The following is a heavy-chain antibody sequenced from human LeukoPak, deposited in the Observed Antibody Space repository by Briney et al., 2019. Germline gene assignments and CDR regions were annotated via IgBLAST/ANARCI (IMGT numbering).Heavy chain of an antibody. V-gene: IGHV4-59*01. J-gene: IGHJ4*02. CDR2: IYYSGST. CDR3: ARRGANYYDSSGFDY. D-gene: IGHD3-22*01. Sequence: SETLSLTCTVSGGSISSYYWSWVRQPPGKGLEWIGYIYYSGSTNYNPSLKSRVTISVDTSKNQFSLKLRSVTAADTAVYYCARRGANYYDSSGFDYWGQGTLVTVSS. CDR1: GGSISSYY.